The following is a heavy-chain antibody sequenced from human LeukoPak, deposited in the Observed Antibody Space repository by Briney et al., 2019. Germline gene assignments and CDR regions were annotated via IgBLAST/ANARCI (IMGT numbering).Heavy chain of an antibody. CDR1: GDSINSGGYY. D-gene: IGHD3-16*01. V-gene: IGHV4-31*03. Sequence: SQTLSLTCTVSGDSINSGGYYWTWLRQHPGKGLEWIGYNSYSRGPYYKVSLRGRLTISLDTSNNRFCLELTSVTAADTAVYYCASRSARPTGYFDNWSQGTLVTVSS. CDR2: NSYSRGP. CDR3: ASRSARPTGYFDN. J-gene: IGHJ4*02.